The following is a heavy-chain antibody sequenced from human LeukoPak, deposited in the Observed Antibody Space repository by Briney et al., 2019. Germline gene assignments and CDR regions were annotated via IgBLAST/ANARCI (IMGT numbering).Heavy chain of an antibody. CDR1: GFTFSSYG. CDR3: AKDKYYGSGSSEFDY. Sequence: PGGSLRLSCAASGFTFSSYGMSWVRQAPGKGLEWVSAISGSGGSTYYADSVKGRFTISRDNSKNTLYLQMNSLRAEDTAVYYCAKDKYYGSGSSEFDYWGQGTLVTVSS. J-gene: IGHJ4*02. V-gene: IGHV3-23*01. CDR2: ISGSGGST. D-gene: IGHD3-10*01.